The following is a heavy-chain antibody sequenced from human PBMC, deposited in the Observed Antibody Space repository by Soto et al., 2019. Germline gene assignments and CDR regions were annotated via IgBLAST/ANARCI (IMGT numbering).Heavy chain of an antibody. CDR3: AKALGTYFFDY. CDR2: ITDSGGST. Sequence: GGSLRLSCAASGFTFSSYAMIWVRQAPGKGLEWVSAITDSGGSTNYADSVKGRFTISRDNAKNTLYLQMSSLTAEDTAVYSWAKALGTYFFDYWGQGTLVTVSS. D-gene: IGHD3-16*01. J-gene: IGHJ4*02. V-gene: IGHV3-23*01. CDR1: GFTFSSYA.